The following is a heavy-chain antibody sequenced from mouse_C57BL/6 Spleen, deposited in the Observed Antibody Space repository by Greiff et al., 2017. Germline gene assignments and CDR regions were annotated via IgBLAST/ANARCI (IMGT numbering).Heavy chain of an antibody. J-gene: IGHJ4*01. D-gene: IGHD2-3*01. Sequence: EVKLVESGGGLVQPGGSLKLSCAASGIDFSRYWMSWVRRAPGKGLEWIGEINPDSSTINYAPSLKDKFIISRDNAKNTLYLQMSKVRSEDTALYYCARPNYDGYYGAMDYWGQGTSVTVSS. V-gene: IGHV4-1*01. CDR2: INPDSSTI. CDR3: ARPNYDGYYGAMDY. CDR1: GIDFSRYW.